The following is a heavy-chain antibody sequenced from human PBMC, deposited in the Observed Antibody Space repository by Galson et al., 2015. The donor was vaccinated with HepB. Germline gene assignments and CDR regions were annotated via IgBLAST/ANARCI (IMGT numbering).Heavy chain of an antibody. J-gene: IGHJ4*02. Sequence: SVKVSCKASGYTFTSYYMHWVRQAPGQGLEWMGIINPSGGSTSYAQKLQGRVTMTRDTSTSTVYMELSSLRSEDTAVYYCARGDIVVVPAAMDIDYWGQGTLVTVSS. CDR3: ARGDIVVVPAAMDIDY. D-gene: IGHD2-2*01. CDR2: INPSGGST. CDR1: GYTFTSYY. V-gene: IGHV1-46*04.